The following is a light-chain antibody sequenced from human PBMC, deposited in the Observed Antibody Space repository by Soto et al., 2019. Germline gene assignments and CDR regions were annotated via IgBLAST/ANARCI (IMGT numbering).Light chain of an antibody. CDR1: QSIRSH. J-gene: IGKJ2*01. Sequence: DIQMTQSPSSLSASVRDRVTITCRASQSIRSHLNWYQERPGKAPKLLIYAASSLQSGVPSRFSGTGSGTDFPLTISSLQPEDFATYYCQQSYNPPYTFGQGTKLEIK. V-gene: IGKV1-39*01. CDR3: QQSYNPPYT. CDR2: AAS.